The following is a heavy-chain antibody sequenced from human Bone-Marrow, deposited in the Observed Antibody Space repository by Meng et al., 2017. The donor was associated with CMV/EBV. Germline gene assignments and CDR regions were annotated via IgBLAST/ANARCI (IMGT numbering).Heavy chain of an antibody. CDR3: ARGGGRSGGYCSSTSCKGMDV. Sequence: ASVKVSCKASGGTFSSYAISWVRQAPGQGLEWMGGINPNSGGTNYAQKFQGRVTMTRDTSISTAYMELSRLRSDDTAVYYCARGGGRSGGYCSSTSCKGMDVWGQGTTVTVSS. J-gene: IGHJ6*02. CDR1: GGTFSSYA. CDR2: INPNSGGT. D-gene: IGHD2-2*03. V-gene: IGHV1-2*02.